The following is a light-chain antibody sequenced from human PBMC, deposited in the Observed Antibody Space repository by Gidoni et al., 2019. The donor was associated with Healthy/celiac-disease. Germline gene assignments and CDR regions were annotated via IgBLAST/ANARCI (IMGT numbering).Light chain of an antibody. J-gene: IGLJ1*01. Sequence: QSVVTQPPSQSGATGQWVPISCTGSSSNIGADYDVHRYQHLPGTAPELLISGNSNRPSEVPYRFSDSYSGTSSSLAITVLQAEDEADYYSQSYDNSLSAFYVFGTGTKFTVL. V-gene: IGLV1-40*01. CDR2: GNS. CDR1: SSNIGADYD. CDR3: QSYDNSLSAFYV.